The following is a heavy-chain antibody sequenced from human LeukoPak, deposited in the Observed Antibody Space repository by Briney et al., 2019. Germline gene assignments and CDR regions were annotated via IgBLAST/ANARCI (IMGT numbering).Heavy chain of an antibody. CDR2: INPNSGGT. D-gene: IGHD2-8*01. CDR1: GYTFTGYY. CDR3: ARVGYCTNGVCFGWFDH. Sequence: GASVKVSCKASGYTFTGYYMHWVRQAPGQGLEWMGRINPNSGGTNYAQKFQGRVTMTRDTSISTAYMELSRLRSDDTAVYYCARVGYCTNGVCFGWFDHWGQGTLVTVSS. J-gene: IGHJ5*02. V-gene: IGHV1-2*06.